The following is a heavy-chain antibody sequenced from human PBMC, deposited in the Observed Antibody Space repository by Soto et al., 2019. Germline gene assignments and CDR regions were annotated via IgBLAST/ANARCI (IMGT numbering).Heavy chain of an antibody. Sequence: QVQLQESGPGLVKPSQTLSLTCTVSGGSISSGGYYWTWIRQHPGKGLEWIGYIYYTGSTYYNPSLKSRVTISLDTSKNQFSLKLNSVTAADTAVYYCARDQGIGELAFRYWGQGTLVTVSS. V-gene: IGHV4-31*03. CDR1: GGSISSGGYY. J-gene: IGHJ4*02. CDR2: IYYTGST. D-gene: IGHD3-10*01. CDR3: ARDQGIGELAFRY.